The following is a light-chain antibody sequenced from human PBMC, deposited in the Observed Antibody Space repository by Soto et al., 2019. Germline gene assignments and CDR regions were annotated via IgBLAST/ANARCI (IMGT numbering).Light chain of an antibody. CDR2: PXS. J-gene: IGKJ1*01. CDR3: QQYNSHSKT. V-gene: IGKV1-5*02. CDR1: ASIAWW. Sequence: IRMTQSPSSLVPSGGDRVTIIXRVSASIAWWLTWYQQKPGXPPNXXXYPXSSLATGVPSRFSGSGSGTEFTHSISSLQPDYSASYYCQQYNSHSKTFGQVTKVDIK.